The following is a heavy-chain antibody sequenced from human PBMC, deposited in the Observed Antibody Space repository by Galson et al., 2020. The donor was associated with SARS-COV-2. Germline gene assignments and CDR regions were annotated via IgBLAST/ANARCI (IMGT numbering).Heavy chain of an antibody. J-gene: IGHJ4*02. CDR3: AISVAGTLFSFDY. Sequence: GESLKISCAASGFTFSSYAMHWVRQAPGKGLEWVAVISYDGSNKYYADSVKGRFTISRDNSKNTMYLQMNSLRAEETAVYYCAISVAGTLFSFDYWGQGTLVTVSS. D-gene: IGHD6-19*01. CDR2: ISYDGSNK. V-gene: IGHV3-30-3*01. CDR1: GFTFSSYA.